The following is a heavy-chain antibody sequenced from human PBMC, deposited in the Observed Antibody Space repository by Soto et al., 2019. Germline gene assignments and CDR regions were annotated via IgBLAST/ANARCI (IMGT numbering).Heavy chain of an antibody. CDR3: SRHLLSDWVHINRDSHDY. CDR2: IYPDDSNT. D-gene: IGHD6-19*01. CDR1: GYCFRRYW. J-gene: IGHJ4*02. Sequence: ESLKSSCTTSGYCFRRYWIGWVRQMPGKGLEWMGIIYPDDSNTRYSPSFQGQVTISADKSISTAFLQWSSLKAADSAMYYCSRHLLSDWVHINRDSHDYWDQGTQVTAS. V-gene: IGHV5-51*01.